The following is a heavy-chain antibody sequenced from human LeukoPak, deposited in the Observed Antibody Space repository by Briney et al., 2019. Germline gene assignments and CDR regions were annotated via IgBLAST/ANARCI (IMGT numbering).Heavy chain of an antibody. J-gene: IGHJ6*03. CDR1: GGTFSSYA. D-gene: IGHD6-19*01. CDR3: ARDGRGDSSGRGFYYYYYMDV. Sequence: SVKVSCKASGGTFSSYAISWVRQAPGRGLEWMGGIIPIFGTANYAQKFQGRVTITTDESTSTAYMELSSLRSEDTAVYYCARDGRGDSSGRGFYYYYYMDVWGKGITVTVSS. CDR2: IIPIFGTA. V-gene: IGHV1-69*05.